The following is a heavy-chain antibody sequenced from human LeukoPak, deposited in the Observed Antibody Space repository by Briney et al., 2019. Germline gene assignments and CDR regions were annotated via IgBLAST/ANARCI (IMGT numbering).Heavy chain of an antibody. D-gene: IGHD4-17*01. V-gene: IGHV1-69*13. J-gene: IGHJ4*02. CDR2: IIPIFGTA. CDR1: GDTFISYA. CDR3: ATARLSYGDGPGYFDY. Sequence: GASVKVSCKASGDTFISYAISWVRQAPGQGLEWMGGIIPIFGTANYAQKFQGRVTITADESTSTAYMELSSLRSEDTAEYYCATARLSYGDGPGYFDYWGQGTLVTVSS.